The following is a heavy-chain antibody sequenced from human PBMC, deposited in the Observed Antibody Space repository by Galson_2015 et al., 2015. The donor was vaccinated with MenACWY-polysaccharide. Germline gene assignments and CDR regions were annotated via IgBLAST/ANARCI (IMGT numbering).Heavy chain of an antibody. J-gene: IGHJ5*02. D-gene: IGHD2-2*01. CDR1: GYTLTELS. CDR2: FDPEDGET. Sequence: SVKVSCKASGYTLTELSMHWVRQAPGKGLEWMGGFDPEDGETIYAQKFQGRVTMTEDTSTDTAYMELSSLRSEDTAVYYCATTDLVYCSSTSCSRFDPWGQGTLVTVSS. V-gene: IGHV1-24*01. CDR3: ATTDLVYCSSTSCSRFDP.